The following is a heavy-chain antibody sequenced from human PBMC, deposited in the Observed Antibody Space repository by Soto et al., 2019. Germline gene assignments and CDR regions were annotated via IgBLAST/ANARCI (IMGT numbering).Heavy chain of an antibody. CDR1: GGTFSIYA. J-gene: IGHJ6*03. V-gene: IGHV1-69*13. CDR3: ARGVVVVAATVRYYYYYMDV. Sequence: ASVKVSCKASGGTFSIYAISWVRQAPGQGLEWMGGIIPIFGTANYAQKFQGRVTITADESTSTAYMELSSLRSEDTAVYYCARGVVVVAATVRYYYYYMDVWGKGTTVTVSS. CDR2: IIPIFGTA. D-gene: IGHD2-15*01.